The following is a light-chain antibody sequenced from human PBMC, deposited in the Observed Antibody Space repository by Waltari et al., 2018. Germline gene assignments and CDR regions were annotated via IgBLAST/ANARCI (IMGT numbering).Light chain of an antibody. CDR1: QSVSTSN. CDR2: GAS. Sequence: EIVLTQSPGTLSLSPGERATLSCRATQSVSTSNLAWYQQKGGQAPRLLIYGASSRATGIPDRFSGSRSGTDFTLSIIRLEPEDYGVYYCQQYAGSPITFGGGTKVEI. CDR3: QQYAGSPIT. J-gene: IGKJ4*01. V-gene: IGKV3-20*01.